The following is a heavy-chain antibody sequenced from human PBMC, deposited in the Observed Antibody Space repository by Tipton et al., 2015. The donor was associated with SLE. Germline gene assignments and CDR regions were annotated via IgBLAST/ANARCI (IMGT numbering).Heavy chain of an antibody. J-gene: IGHJ3*01. CDR2: INRDGSDK. V-gene: IGHV3-7*03. D-gene: IGHD3-3*01. CDR1: GFTFSGYW. Sequence: SLRLSCAASGFTFSGYWMSWVRQVPGKGLEWVANINRDGSDKYYVDSVKGRFTISRDNAKNSLYLQMNSLRTEDTAVYFCAKDPTWSAYGGGAFDFSGQGTRVTVSS. CDR3: AKDPTWSAYGGGAFDF.